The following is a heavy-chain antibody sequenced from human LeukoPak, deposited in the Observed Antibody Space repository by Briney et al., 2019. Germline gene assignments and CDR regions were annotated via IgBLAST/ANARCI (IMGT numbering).Heavy chain of an antibody. CDR2: IYYSGST. Sequence: PSETLSLTCTVSGGSISSSSYYWSWIRQPPGKGLEWIGSIYYSGSTYYNPSLKSRVTIFVDTSKNQFSLKLSSVTAADTAVYYCARSVRGDIAVAPYYFDYWGQGTLVTVSS. CDR3: ARSVRGDIAVAPYYFDY. J-gene: IGHJ4*02. D-gene: IGHD6-19*01. V-gene: IGHV4-39*01. CDR1: GGSISSSSYY.